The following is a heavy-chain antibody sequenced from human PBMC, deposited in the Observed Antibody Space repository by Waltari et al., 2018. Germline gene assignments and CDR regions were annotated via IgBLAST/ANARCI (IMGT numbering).Heavy chain of an antibody. CDR3: ARAQLTMARNLDL. CDR1: GFTFSSYW. V-gene: IGHV3-74*01. Sequence: EVQLVESGGGLVQPGGSLGLSCVTSGFTFSSYWMHWVRQVPGKGLVWVSRINSDGCTTSYADSVKGRFTISRDNAKNTLYLQMNSLRADDTSVYYCARAQLTMARNLDLWGRGTLVTVSS. D-gene: IGHD3-10*01. CDR2: INSDGCTT. J-gene: IGHJ2*01.